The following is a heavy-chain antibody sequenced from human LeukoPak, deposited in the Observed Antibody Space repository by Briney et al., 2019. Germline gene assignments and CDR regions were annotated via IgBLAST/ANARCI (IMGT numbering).Heavy chain of an antibody. D-gene: IGHD6-13*01. V-gene: IGHV4-4*07. Sequence: SETLSLTCTVSGGSISSYYWSWIRQPAGKGLEWIGRTYTSGSTNYNPSLKSRVTMSVDTSKNQFSLKVSSVTAADTAVYYCARDATGYSSSWYSSGGFDYWGQGTLVTVSS. CDR1: GGSISSYY. CDR2: TYTSGST. CDR3: ARDATGYSSSWYSSGGFDY. J-gene: IGHJ4*02.